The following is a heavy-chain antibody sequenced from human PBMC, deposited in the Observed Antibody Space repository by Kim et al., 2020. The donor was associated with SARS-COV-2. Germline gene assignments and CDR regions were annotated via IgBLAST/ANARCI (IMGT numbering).Heavy chain of an antibody. CDR3: ARDPSAVGAPTP. V-gene: IGHV3-53*01. D-gene: IGHD1-26*01. J-gene: IGHJ5*02. Sequence: HDADPVKGRFTIPRDSTKNTVDLQMNSLRVEDTAVYYCARDPSAVGAPTPWGQGTLVTVSS.